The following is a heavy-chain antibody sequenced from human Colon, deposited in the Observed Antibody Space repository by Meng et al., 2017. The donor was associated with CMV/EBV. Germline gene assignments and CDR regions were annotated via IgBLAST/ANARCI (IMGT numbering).Heavy chain of an antibody. CDR3: VMLPPGF. Sequence: VESGGDLVQPGGSLVLSCAVSGSTPSTFWLELVRQVPGKGPVWVSRFHSSGSMETYEDSVKGRFTASRDNTKNTFYLQMNSLRDEDTAVYYCVMLPPGFWGQGTLVTVSS. CDR1: GSTPSTFW. CDR2: FHSSGSME. J-gene: IGHJ4*02. V-gene: IGHV3-74*03. D-gene: IGHD3-10*01.